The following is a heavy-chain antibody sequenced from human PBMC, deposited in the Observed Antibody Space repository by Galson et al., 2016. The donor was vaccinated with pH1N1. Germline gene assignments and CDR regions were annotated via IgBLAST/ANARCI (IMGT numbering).Heavy chain of an antibody. J-gene: IGHJ6*02. Sequence: SLRLSCAASGFTFKNYGMHWVRQAPGKGLEWVAVIWFDGRNKYYADSVRGRFTISRDNSKNTLYLQMSSLREEDTAMYYCAKVWGPYSGSFPFNNYSTLDGWGQGTKVTVFS. D-gene: IGHD1-26*01. CDR2: IWFDGRNK. V-gene: IGHV3-33*06. CDR3: AKVWGPYSGSFPFNNYSTLDG. CDR1: GFTFKNYG.